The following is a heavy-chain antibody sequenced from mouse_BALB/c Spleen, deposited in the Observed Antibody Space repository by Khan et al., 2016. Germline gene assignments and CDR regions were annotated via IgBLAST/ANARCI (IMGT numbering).Heavy chain of an antibody. CDR1: GYTFTNYG. Sequence: QVQLQQSGPELKKPGETVKISCKASGYTFTNYGMNWVKQAPGKGLKWMGWINTYTGEPTYADDFKGRFAFSLETSASTAYLQINNLKNEDMATYFCTREDGAWFAYWGQGTLVTVSA. CDR2: INTYTGEP. CDR3: TREDGAWFAY. V-gene: IGHV9-1*02. J-gene: IGHJ3*01.